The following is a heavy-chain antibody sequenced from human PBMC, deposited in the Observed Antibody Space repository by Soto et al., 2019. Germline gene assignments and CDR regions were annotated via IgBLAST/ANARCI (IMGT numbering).Heavy chain of an antibody. CDR2: ISGSGGST. CDR1: GFTFSSYV. V-gene: IGHV3-23*01. CDR3: AKERSSGFF. J-gene: IGHJ4*02. D-gene: IGHD3-22*01. Sequence: EVQLLESGGGLVQPGGSLRLSCAASGFTFSSYVMSWVRQAPGKGLEWVSAISGSGGSTYYADSVKGRFTTSRDNSKNRLYLQMNSLRAEYTAVYYGAKERSSGFFWGQGTLVTVSS.